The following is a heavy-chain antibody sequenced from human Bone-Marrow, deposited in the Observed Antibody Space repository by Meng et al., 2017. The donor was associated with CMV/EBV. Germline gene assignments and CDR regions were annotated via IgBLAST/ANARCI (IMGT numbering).Heavy chain of an antibody. V-gene: IGHV4-39*07. D-gene: IGHD2-2*01. CDR1: GGSISSDNHY. J-gene: IGHJ3*02. Sequence: SETLSLTCTVSGGSISSDNHYWGWIRQPPGKGLEWIGIVYYSGNTYYNLSLKSRLKISVDTSKNQFSLKLSSVTAADTAVYYCARGQRRGFYRLQYCSSTSCYFAFDIWGQGTMVTVSS. CDR3: ARGQRRGFYRLQYCSSTSCYFAFDI. CDR2: VYYSGNT.